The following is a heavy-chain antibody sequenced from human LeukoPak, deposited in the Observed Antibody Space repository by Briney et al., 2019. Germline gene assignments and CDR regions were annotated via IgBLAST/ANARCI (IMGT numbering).Heavy chain of an antibody. D-gene: IGHD6-13*01. J-gene: IGHJ5*02. CDR2: IIPIFGTA. Sequence: ASVKVSCKASGGTFSSYAISWVRQAPGQGLEWMGRIIPIFGTANYAQKFQGRVTITTDESTSTAYMELSSLRSEDTAVYYCARDQRYSLSGAPWGQGTLVTVSS. CDR1: GGTFSSYA. V-gene: IGHV1-69*05. CDR3: ARDQRYSLSGAP.